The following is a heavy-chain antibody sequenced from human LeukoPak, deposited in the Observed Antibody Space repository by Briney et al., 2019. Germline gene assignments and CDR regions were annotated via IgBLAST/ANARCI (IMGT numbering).Heavy chain of an antibody. V-gene: IGHV3-9*01. CDR3: AKGVRITMVRGAFDI. D-gene: IGHD3-10*01. CDR1: GFTFDGYT. CDR2: ISWNSGSI. J-gene: IGHJ3*02. Sequence: HPGGSLRLSCAASGFTFDGYTMHWVRQAPGKGLEWVSGISWNSGSIGYADSVKGRFTISRDNAKNSLYLQMNSLRAEDTALYYCAKGVRITMVRGAFDIWGQGTMVTVSS.